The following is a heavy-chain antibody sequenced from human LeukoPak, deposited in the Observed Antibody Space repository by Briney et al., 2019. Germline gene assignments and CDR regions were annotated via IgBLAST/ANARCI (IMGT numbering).Heavy chain of an antibody. Sequence: ASVKVSCKASGYIFTHYAMSWVRQAPGQGLEWMGWINTNTGNPTYAQDFTGRFVFSLDTSVSMAYLQISSLKAEDTAVYFCASSVKDYYYDSGGSWTDEYFQHWGQGTLVTVSS. J-gene: IGHJ1*01. D-gene: IGHD3-22*01. CDR2: INTNTGNP. CDR1: GYIFTHYA. V-gene: IGHV7-4-1*04. CDR3: ASSVKDYYYDSGGSWTDEYFQH.